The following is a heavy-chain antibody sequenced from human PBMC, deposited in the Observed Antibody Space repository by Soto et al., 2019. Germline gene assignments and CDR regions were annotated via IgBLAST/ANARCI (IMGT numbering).Heavy chain of an antibody. CDR3: AKETSNTIFGVVIYYFDY. D-gene: IGHD3-3*01. Sequence: GGSLRLSCAASGFTFSSYAMSWVRQAPGKGLEWVSAISGSGGSTYYADSVKGRFTISRDNSKNTLYLQMNSLRAEDTAVYYCAKETSNTIFGVVIYYFDYWGQGTLVTVSS. V-gene: IGHV3-23*01. CDR2: ISGSGGST. CDR1: GFTFSSYA. J-gene: IGHJ4*02.